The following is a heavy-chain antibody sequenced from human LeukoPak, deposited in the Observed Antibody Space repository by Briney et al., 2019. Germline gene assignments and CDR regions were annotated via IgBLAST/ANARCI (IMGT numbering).Heavy chain of an antibody. V-gene: IGHV3-23*01. CDR3: AKPLTDSSGWYPLFDY. Sequence: GGSLRLSCAVSGFTFSSYAMSWVRQAPGKGLEWGSAISGSGGSTYYADSVKGRFTISRDNSKNTLYLQMNSLRAEDTAVYYCAKPLTDSSGWYPLFDYWGQGTLVTVSS. D-gene: IGHD6-19*01. J-gene: IGHJ4*02. CDR1: GFTFSSYA. CDR2: ISGSGGST.